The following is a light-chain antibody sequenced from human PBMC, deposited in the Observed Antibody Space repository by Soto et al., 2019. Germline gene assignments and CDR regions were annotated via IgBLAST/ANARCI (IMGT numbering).Light chain of an antibody. Sequence: EIVLTQSPGTLSLSPGERATLSCRASQSVSSSYLAWYQQKPGQAPRLLIYGASSRATGIPDRFSGSGYGTDFTLTISRLEPEDFATYYCQQSYSTSLTFGPGTKVDIK. CDR3: QQSYSTSLT. CDR1: QSVSSSY. J-gene: IGKJ3*01. CDR2: GAS. V-gene: IGKV3-20*01.